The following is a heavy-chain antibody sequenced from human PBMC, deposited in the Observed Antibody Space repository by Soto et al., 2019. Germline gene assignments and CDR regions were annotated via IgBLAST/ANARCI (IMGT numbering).Heavy chain of an antibody. D-gene: IGHD6-6*01. Sequence: GESLKISRKGSGYSFTSYWISWVRQMPGQGLEWMGRIDPSDSYTNYSPSFQGHVTISADNSNSTAYLQRSSLKASDTAMYYCAKAGRVYSSSSCGGFDYWGQGTLVTVSS. J-gene: IGHJ4*02. CDR3: AKAGRVYSSSSCGGFDY. CDR1: GYSFTSYW. V-gene: IGHV5-10-1*01. CDR2: IDPSDSYT.